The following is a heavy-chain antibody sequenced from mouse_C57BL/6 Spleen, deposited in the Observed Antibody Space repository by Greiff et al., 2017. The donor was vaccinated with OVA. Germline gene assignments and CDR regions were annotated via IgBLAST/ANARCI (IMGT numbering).Heavy chain of an antibody. CDR2: ISYDGSN. V-gene: IGHV3-6*01. CDR1: GYSITSGYY. CDR3: ARGGYDYDEGFAY. D-gene: IGHD2-4*01. Sequence: ESGPGLVKPSQSLSLTCSVTGYSITSGYYWNWIRQFPGNKLEWMGYISYDGSNNYNPSLKNRISITRDTSKNQFFLKLNSVTTEDTATYYCARGGYDYDEGFAYWGQGTLVTVSA. J-gene: IGHJ3*01.